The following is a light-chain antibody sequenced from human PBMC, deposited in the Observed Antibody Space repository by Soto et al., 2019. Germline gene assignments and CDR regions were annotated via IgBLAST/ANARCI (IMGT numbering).Light chain of an antibody. V-gene: IGKV3-15*01. CDR2: GAS. J-gene: IGKJ4*01. CDR3: QQYSYSPPLT. Sequence: EIVLTQSPGTLSFSPGERATLSCRASQSVSSSLAWYQQKPGQAPRLLIYGASSRATGIPDRFSGSGSGTEFTLTISSLQSEDFAMYYCQQYSYSPPLTFGGGTKVDI. CDR1: QSVSSS.